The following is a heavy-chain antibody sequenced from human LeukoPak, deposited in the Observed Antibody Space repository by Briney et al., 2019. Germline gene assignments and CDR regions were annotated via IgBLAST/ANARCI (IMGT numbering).Heavy chain of an antibody. D-gene: IGHD5-18*01. CDR1: GFTFSSYG. J-gene: IGHJ4*02. Sequence: GGSLRLSCAASGFTFSSYGMSWVRQAPGKGLEWVATIKQDGTEKYYVDSVKGRFIISRDSAKNSLYLQMNRLRAEDTALYYCARLRGFSYAYNYWGQGTLVTVSS. CDR2: IKQDGTEK. V-gene: IGHV3-7*01. CDR3: ARLRGFSYAYNY.